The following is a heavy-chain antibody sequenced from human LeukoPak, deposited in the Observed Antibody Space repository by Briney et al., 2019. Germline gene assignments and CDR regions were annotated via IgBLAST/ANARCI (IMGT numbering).Heavy chain of an antibody. V-gene: IGHV3-21*01. J-gene: IGHJ4*02. CDR2: TSSSSSYI. CDR1: GFTFSTYS. Sequence: GGSLRLSCAASGFTFSTYSMNWVRQAPGKGLEWVSSTSSSSSYIYYADSVKGRFTISRDNAKNSLYLQMNSLRDEDTAVYYCARCTATSSTSCHAVDYWGQGTLVTVSS. CDR3: ARCTATSSTSCHAVDY. D-gene: IGHD2-2*01.